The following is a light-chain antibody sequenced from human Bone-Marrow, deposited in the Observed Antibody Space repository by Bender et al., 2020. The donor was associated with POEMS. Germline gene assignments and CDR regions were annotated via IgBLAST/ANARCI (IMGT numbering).Light chain of an antibody. Sequence: SYVLTQPPSMSVAPGTTASITCGGDSIRSKSVHWYQQKPGQAPVMVLYDDNKRPSGITERLSGSNSENTATLTINRVEAGDEADYYCQVWDYTSDHFVIFGGGTKLTVL. CDR1: SIRSKS. CDR3: QVWDYTSDHFVI. V-gene: IGLV3-21*03. J-gene: IGLJ2*01. CDR2: DDN.